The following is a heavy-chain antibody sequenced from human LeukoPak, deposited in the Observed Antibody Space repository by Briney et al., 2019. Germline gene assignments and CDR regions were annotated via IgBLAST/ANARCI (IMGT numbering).Heavy chain of an antibody. CDR2: IYTSGST. Sequence: PSQTLSLTCTVSGGSISSGSYYWSWIRQPAGKGLEWIGRIYTSGSTNYNPSLKSRVTISVDTSKNQFSLKLSSVTAADTAVYYCARDLPLNGRGLVRSFDYWGQGTLVTVSS. V-gene: IGHV4-61*02. CDR1: GGSISSGSYY. J-gene: IGHJ4*02. D-gene: IGHD3-10*01. CDR3: ARDLPLNGRGLVRSFDY.